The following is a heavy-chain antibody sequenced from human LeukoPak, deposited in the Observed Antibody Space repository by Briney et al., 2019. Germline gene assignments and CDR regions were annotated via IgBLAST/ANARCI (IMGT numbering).Heavy chain of an antibody. CDR3: TTAFYGSGSYHY. V-gene: IGHV3-15*01. D-gene: IGHD3-10*01. CDR1: GFTFSNAW. Sequence: PGGSLRLSCAASGFTFSNAWMSWVRHAPGRGLEWVGRIKSKTDGGTTDYAAPVKGRFTISRDDSKNTLYLQMNSLKTEDTAVYYCTTAFYGSGSYHYWGQGTLVTVSS. J-gene: IGHJ4*02. CDR2: IKSKTDGGTT.